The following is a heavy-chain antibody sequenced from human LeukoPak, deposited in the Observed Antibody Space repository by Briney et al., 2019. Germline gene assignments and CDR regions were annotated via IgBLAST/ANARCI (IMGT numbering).Heavy chain of an antibody. V-gene: IGHV3-53*01. CDR2: IYSGGST. J-gene: IGHJ4*02. D-gene: IGHD6-19*01. CDR3: ASQKQPRIAVAGFDY. Sequence: PGGSLRLSCAASGFTVSSNYMSWVRQAPGKGLEWVSVIYSGGSTYYADPVKGRFTISRDNSKNTLYLQMNSLRAEDTAVYYCASQKQPRIAVAGFDYWGQGTLVTVSS. CDR1: GFTVSSNY.